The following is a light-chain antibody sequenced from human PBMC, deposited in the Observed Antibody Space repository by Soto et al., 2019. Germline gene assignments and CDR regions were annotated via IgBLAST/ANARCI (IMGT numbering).Light chain of an antibody. CDR1: QGISSY. Sequence: DIQLTQSPSFLSASVGDTVTITCRASQGISSYLAWYQQKPRNAPKFLIFAASTLQTGVASRFSGSGSGTEFTLTISSLQPEDFATYYCQQSYSTPLTFGGGTKVEIK. CDR3: QQSYSTPLT. CDR2: AAS. J-gene: IGKJ4*01. V-gene: IGKV1-9*01.